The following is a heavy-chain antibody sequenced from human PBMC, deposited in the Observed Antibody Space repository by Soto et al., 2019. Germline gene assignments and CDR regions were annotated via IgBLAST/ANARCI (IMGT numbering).Heavy chain of an antibody. CDR3: AKVHCSSTSCYPNYYYYYGMDV. Sequence: LRLSCAASGFTFSSYGMHWVRQAPGKGLEWVAVISYDGSNKYYADSVKGRFTISRDNSKNTLYLQMNSLRAEDTAVYFCAKVHCSSTSCYPNYYYYYGMDVWGQGTTVTVS. CDR1: GFTFSSYG. J-gene: IGHJ6*02. D-gene: IGHD2-2*01. CDR2: ISYDGSNK. V-gene: IGHV3-30*18.